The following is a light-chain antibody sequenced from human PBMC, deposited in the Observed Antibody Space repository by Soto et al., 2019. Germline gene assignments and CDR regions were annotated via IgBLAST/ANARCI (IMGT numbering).Light chain of an antibody. V-gene: IGKV1-39*01. CDR3: QQSYSTPSIT. CDR2: TAS. J-gene: IGKJ5*01. Sequence: DIQMSQSPSSVSASVVDGGTGACRASQSINTYLHWYQQKPGKAPKLLMYTASSLQSGVPSRFSGSGSGTEFTLTISSLQPEDFATYYCQQSYSTPSITFGQGTGLEIK. CDR1: QSINTY.